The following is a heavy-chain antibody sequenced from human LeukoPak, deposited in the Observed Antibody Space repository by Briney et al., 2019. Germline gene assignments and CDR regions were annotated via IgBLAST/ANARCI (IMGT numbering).Heavy chain of an antibody. CDR1: GFTFKTYT. J-gene: IGHJ5*02. CDR3: ARDREPDLGWFDP. Sequence: GGSLRLSCEGSGFTFKTYTMNWVRQAPGKGLEWVAVISYDGSNKYYADSVKGRFTISRDNSKNTLYLQMNSLRAEDTAVYYCARDREPDLGWFDPWGQGTLVTVSS. CDR2: ISYDGSNK. V-gene: IGHV3-30-3*01. D-gene: IGHD1-26*01.